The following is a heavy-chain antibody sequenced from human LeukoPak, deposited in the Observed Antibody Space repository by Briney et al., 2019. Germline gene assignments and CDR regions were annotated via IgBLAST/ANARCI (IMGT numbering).Heavy chain of an antibody. V-gene: IGHV3-33*01. CDR1: GFPFSGSG. D-gene: IGHD2-2*01. CDR2: IWYDGSNQ. CDR3: ARPVVPANYYYYMDV. Sequence: PGSSLRLSCAASGFPFSGSGMHWVRQAPGKGLEWVAIIWYDGSNQYYADSVKGRFTISRDNSKNTVDLQMNSLRAEDTAVYYCARPVVPANYYYYMDVWGKGTTVTVSS. J-gene: IGHJ6*03.